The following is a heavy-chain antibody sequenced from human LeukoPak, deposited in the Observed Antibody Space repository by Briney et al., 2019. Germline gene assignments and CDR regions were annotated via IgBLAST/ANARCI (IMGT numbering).Heavy chain of an antibody. J-gene: IGHJ4*02. CDR2: IRYDGSNK. CDR1: GFTFSSYG. CDR3: AKNRVHYDILTGYISDY. D-gene: IGHD3-9*01. V-gene: IGHV3-30*02. Sequence: GGPLRLSCAASGFTFSSYGMHWVRQAPGKGLEWVAFIRYDGSNKYYADSVKGRFTTSRDNSKNTLYLQMNSLRAEDTAVYYCAKNRVHYDILTGYISDYWGQGTLVTVSS.